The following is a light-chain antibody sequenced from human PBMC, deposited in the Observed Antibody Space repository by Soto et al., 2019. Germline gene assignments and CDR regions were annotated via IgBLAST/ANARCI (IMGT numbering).Light chain of an antibody. CDR2: GAS. V-gene: IGKV3-15*01. Sequence: EIVMTPSPANLSVSPGERATLSWRASQSVSSNLAWYQQKPGQAPRLLIYGASTRATGIPARFSGSGSGTEFTLTISSLQSEDFAVYYCQQYNNWPGWTFGQGTKVDIK. J-gene: IGKJ1*01. CDR1: QSVSSN. CDR3: QQYNNWPGWT.